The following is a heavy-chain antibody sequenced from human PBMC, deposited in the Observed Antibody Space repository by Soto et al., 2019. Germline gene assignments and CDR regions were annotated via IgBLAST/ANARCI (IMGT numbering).Heavy chain of an antibody. D-gene: IGHD5-18*01. V-gene: IGHV4-30-2*01. Sequence: PSETLSLTCAVSGDSISSSDYSWSWIRQPPGKGLEWIGYIYHTESTYYNPSLESRVTMSIDRSKNQFSLKLSSVTAADTAVYYCARRASWLAGMDVWGQGTTVTVSS. CDR1: GDSISSSDYS. CDR2: IYHTEST. CDR3: ARRASWLAGMDV. J-gene: IGHJ6*02.